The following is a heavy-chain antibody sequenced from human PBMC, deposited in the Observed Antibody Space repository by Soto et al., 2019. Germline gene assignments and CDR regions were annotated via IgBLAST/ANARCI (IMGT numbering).Heavy chain of an antibody. J-gene: IGHJ6*02. V-gene: IGHV1-18*01. CDR2: ISPYNDNT. CDR1: GYTFWNFG. Sequence: QVYLEQSGAEVKKPGASVKVTCKASGYTFWNFGISWVRQAPGQGLEWMGWISPYNDNTNSAQKFNARVTMPTDTSTSTAYRELRSLRSADTAVYYCSRLPTSGYHTHYYYGMDDWGQGTTVTVSS. D-gene: IGHD3-22*01. CDR3: SRLPTSGYHTHYYYGMDD.